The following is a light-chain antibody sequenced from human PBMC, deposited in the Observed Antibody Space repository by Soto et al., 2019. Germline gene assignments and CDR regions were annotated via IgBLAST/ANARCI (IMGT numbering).Light chain of an antibody. V-gene: IGKV3-15*01. CDR3: QQYHNWPPLT. CDR1: QSVFSN. J-gene: IGKJ4*01. Sequence: EIVMTQSPAFLSVSPGERVILSCRASQSVFSNLAWYQQKPGQAPRLLIYSAFARVTGIPARFSGSGSGTEFTLTISSLQSEDFAVYYCQQYHNWPPLTFGGGTKVEIK. CDR2: SAF.